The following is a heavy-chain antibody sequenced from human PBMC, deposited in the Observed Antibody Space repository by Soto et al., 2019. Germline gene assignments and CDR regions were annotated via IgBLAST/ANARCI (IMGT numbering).Heavy chain of an antibody. D-gene: IGHD6-19*01. CDR3: ARDEDSGLNYFDY. V-gene: IGHV1-18*01. Sequence: ASVNVSGKASGYTFTSYGINWVRQAPGQGLEWMGWISAYNGNINYAQMLQGRVTVTTDTSTRTAYMELRSLRPDDTAVYYCARDEDSGLNYFDYWGQGTLVNVSS. J-gene: IGHJ4*02. CDR2: ISAYNGNI. CDR1: GYTFTSYG.